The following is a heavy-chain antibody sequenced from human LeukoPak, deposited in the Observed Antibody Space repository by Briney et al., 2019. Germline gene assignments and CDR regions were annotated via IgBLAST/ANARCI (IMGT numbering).Heavy chain of an antibody. CDR3: AKDPHLWPDAFDI. V-gene: IGHV3-23*01. J-gene: IGHJ3*02. D-gene: IGHD3-10*01. CDR2: ISGSGGST. CDR1: GFTFSSYA. Sequence: GGSLRLSSAASGFTFSSYAMSWVRQAPGKGLEWVSAISGSGGSTYYADSVKGRFTISRDNSKNTLYLQMNSLRAEDTAVYYCAKDPHLWPDAFDIWGQGTMVTVSS.